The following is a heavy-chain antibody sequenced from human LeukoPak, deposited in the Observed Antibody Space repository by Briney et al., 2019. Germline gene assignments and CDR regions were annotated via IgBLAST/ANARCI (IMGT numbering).Heavy chain of an antibody. V-gene: IGHV3-9*01. J-gene: IGHJ4*02. Sequence: PGRSLRLSCAASGFTFDDYAMHWVRQPPGKGLEWVSGISWNGGSIGYADSVKGRITISRDNAKNSLYLQMNSLRAEDTALYYCAESLSYFDWSPLNYWGQGTLVTVSS. CDR1: GFTFDDYA. CDR3: AESLSYFDWSPLNY. D-gene: IGHD3-9*01. CDR2: ISWNGGSI.